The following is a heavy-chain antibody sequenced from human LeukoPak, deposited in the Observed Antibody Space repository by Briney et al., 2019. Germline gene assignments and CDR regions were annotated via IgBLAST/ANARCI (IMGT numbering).Heavy chain of an antibody. V-gene: IGHV3-21*01. CDR3: ASVVLLSGTEERDY. CDR2: ISSSSSYI. D-gene: IGHD3-3*01. CDR1: GFNFEDFT. Sequence: GGSLRLSCVASGFNFEDFTMHWVRQAPGKGLEWVSSISSSSSYIYYADSVKGRFTISRDNAKNSLYLQMNSLRAEDTAVYYCASVVLLSGTEERDYWGQGTLVTVSS. J-gene: IGHJ4*02.